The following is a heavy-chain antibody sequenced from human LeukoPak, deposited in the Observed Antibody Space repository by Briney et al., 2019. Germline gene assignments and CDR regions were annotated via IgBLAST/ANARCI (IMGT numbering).Heavy chain of an antibody. Sequence: PGESLKISCKGSGYSFTSYWIGWVRQMPGKGLEWMGIIYPGDSDTRYSQSFQGQVSISVDKSISTAYLQWSSLKASDTAMYYCARRGTTVTTGNWFDPWGQGTLVIVSS. V-gene: IGHV5-51*01. D-gene: IGHD4-17*01. CDR2: IYPGDSDT. CDR3: ARRGTTVTTGNWFDP. J-gene: IGHJ5*02. CDR1: GYSFTSYW.